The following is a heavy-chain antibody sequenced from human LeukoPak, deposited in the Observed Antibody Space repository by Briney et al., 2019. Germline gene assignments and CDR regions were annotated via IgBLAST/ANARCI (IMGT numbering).Heavy chain of an antibody. V-gene: IGHV3-13*04. CDR3: TRSLDY. CDR1: GFTFSSYD. J-gene: IGHJ4*02. D-gene: IGHD2-15*01. Sequence: QSGGSLRLSCAASGFTFSSYDMHWVRQGTGKGLEWVSIIGTAGDTYYPGSVKGRFTISRDNAKNSLYLQMNSLRAEDAAVYYCTRSLDYWGQGTLVTVSS. CDR2: IGTAGDT.